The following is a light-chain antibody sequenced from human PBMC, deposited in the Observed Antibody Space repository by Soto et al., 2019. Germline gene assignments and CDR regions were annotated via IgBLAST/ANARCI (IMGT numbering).Light chain of an antibody. CDR3: QQYDSLVT. CDR2: KAS. Sequence: DIQMTQSPSTLSASVGDRVTITCRASQSISGWLAWYQQKPGKAPKLLIYKASSLESGVPSRFSGSGSGTEFALTISRLQSDDFANYYCQQYDSLVTFGPGNKVDIK. J-gene: IGKJ3*01. CDR1: QSISGW. V-gene: IGKV1-5*03.